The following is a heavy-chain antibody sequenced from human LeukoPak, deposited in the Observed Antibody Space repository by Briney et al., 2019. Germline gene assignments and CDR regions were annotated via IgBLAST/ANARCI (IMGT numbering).Heavy chain of an antibody. CDR3: AGKTYYYDSSGYYSPDY. Sequence: SETLSLTCTVSGGSISSYYWSWIRQPPGKGLEWIGYIYYSGSTNYNPSLKSRVTISVDTSKNQFSLKLSSVTAADTAVYYCAGKTYYYDSSGYYSPDYWGQGTLVTVSS. CDR1: GGSISSYY. D-gene: IGHD3-22*01. J-gene: IGHJ4*02. V-gene: IGHV4-59*12. CDR2: IYYSGST.